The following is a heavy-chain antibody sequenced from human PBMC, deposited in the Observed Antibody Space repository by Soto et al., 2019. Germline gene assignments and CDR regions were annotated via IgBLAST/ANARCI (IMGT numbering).Heavy chain of an antibody. CDR3: TRGGAIVVVTAQFDL. J-gene: IGHJ5*02. V-gene: IGHV1-46*03. Sequence: QVQLVQSGAEVKKPGASVNVSCRASGYIFTNYYMHWVRQAPGQGLEWMGTISDGGGYATYAQRFQGRVTMSRDTSTSTVSMELSSLRYEDTALYYCTRGGAIVVVTAQFDLWGQGTLVTVSS. CDR2: ISDGGGYA. CDR1: GYIFTNYY. D-gene: IGHD2-21*02.